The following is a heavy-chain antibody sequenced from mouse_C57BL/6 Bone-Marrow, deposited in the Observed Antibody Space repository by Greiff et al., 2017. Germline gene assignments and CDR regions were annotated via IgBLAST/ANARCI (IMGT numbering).Heavy chain of an antibody. CDR2: IDPSDSYT. D-gene: IGHD1-1*01. Sequence: VQLQQPGAELVKPGASVKLSCKASGYTFTSYWMQWVKQRPGQGLEWIGEIDPSDSYTNYNQKFKGKDTLTVDTSSSTAYMQLSSLTSEDSAVYYCAKITTVVAKGYAMDYWGQGTSVTVSS. CDR1: GYTFTSYW. CDR3: AKITTVVAKGYAMDY. J-gene: IGHJ4*01. V-gene: IGHV1-50*01.